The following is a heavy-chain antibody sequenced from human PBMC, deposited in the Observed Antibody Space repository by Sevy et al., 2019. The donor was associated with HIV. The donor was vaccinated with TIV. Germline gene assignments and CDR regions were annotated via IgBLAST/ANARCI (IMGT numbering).Heavy chain of an antibody. J-gene: IGHJ3*01. CDR3: ASDNTFLEWLLSPTDAFDL. V-gene: IGHV3-48*01. CDR1: GFTFSSYS. D-gene: IGHD3-3*02. Sequence: GGSLRLSCAASGFTFSSYSMNWVRQAPGKGLEWISYISSSSSTIYYADSVKGRFTISRDNAKNSLYLQMKSLRAEDTAVYYCASDNTFLEWLLSPTDAFDLWGQGTMVTVSS. CDR2: ISSSSSTI.